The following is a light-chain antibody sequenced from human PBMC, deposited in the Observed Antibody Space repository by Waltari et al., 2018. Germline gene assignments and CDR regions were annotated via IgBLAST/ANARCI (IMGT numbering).Light chain of an antibody. CDR3: QKYGTLPAT. V-gene: IGKV3-20*01. J-gene: IGKJ1*01. CDR2: DAS. CDR1: QSVSRT. Sequence: EIVLNQSPGTLSLSPGEKAHHSCRASQSVSRTLAWYQQKPGQAPRLLIYDASTRATGIPDRFSGSGSGTDFSLTISRLEPEDFAVYYCQKYGTLPATFGQGTKVEIK.